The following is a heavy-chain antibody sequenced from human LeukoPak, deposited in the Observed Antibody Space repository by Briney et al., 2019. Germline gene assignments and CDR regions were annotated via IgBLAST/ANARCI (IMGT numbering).Heavy chain of an antibody. CDR1: GFTFSSYA. J-gene: IGHJ4*02. Sequence: PGRSLRLSCAASGFTFSSYAMHWVRQAPGKGLEWVAVISYDGSNKYYADSVKGRFTISRDNSKNTLYLQMNSLRAEDTAVYYCAKDRSSSWWNFDYWGQGTLVTVSS. D-gene: IGHD6-13*01. V-gene: IGHV3-30-3*01. CDR3: AKDRSSSWWNFDY. CDR2: ISYDGSNK.